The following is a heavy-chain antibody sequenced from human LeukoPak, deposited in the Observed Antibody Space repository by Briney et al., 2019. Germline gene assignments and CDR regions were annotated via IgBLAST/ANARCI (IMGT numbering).Heavy chain of an antibody. CDR2: VAYSGST. D-gene: IGHD5-12*01. CDR3: ARPVSGYYFNA. Sequence: PSETLSLTCTVSGGSTNSYYWSWIRQSPGKGLEWIGYVAYSGSTNYNPSHKSRGTISLDTSKNQFSLKLSSVPAADTAVYYCARPVSGYYFNAWGPGTLVTVSS. CDR1: GGSTNSYY. J-gene: IGHJ5*02. V-gene: IGHV4-59*01.